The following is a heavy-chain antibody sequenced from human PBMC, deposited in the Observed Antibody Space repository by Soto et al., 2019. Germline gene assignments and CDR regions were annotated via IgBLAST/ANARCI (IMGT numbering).Heavy chain of an antibody. CDR2: ISYDGSNK. Sequence: QVQLVESGGGVVQPGRSLRLSCAASGFTFSSYGMHWVRQAPGKGLEWVAVISYDGSNKYYADSVKGRFTISRDNSKNTLYLQMNSLRAEDTAVYYCAKDGEVGYYGMDVWGQGTTVTVSS. CDR3: AKDGEVGYYGMDV. J-gene: IGHJ6*02. D-gene: IGHD1-26*01. V-gene: IGHV3-30*18. CDR1: GFTFSSYG.